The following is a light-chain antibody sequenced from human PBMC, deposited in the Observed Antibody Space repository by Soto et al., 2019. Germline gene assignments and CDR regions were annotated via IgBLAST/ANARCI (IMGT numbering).Light chain of an antibody. J-gene: IGKJ1*01. CDR1: QSISSW. CDR2: DAS. Sequence: DIQMTQSPSTLSASVGDRVTTTCRASQSISSWLAWYQQKPGKAPKLLIYDASSLESGVPSRFSGSGSGTEFTLTISSLQPDDFATYYCHPHNSYTFVQVTKV. CDR3: HPHNSYT. V-gene: IGKV1-5*01.